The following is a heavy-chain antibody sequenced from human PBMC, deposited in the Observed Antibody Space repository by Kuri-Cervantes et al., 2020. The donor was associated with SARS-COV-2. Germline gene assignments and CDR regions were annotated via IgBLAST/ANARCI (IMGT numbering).Heavy chain of an antibody. V-gene: IGHV1-2*02. J-gene: IGHJ5*02. CDR3: ARGGRRYSSSQNKHNWFAP. CDR2: INPNSGGT. CDR1: GYTFTGYY. D-gene: IGHD6-6*01. Sequence: ASVKVSCKAPGYTFTGYYMHWVRQAPGQGLEWMGWINPNSGGTNYAQKFQGRVTMTSDTSISTAYMELSRLRSDDTAVYYCARGGRRYSSSQNKHNWFAPWGQGTLVTVSS.